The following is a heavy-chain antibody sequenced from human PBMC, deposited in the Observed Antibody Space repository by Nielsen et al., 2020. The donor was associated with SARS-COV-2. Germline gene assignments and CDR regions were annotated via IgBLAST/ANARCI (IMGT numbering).Heavy chain of an antibody. CDR1: GFSLSTSGMC. Sequence: SGPTLVKPTQTLTLTCTFSGFSLSTSGMCVSWIRQHPGKALEWLARIDWDDDKYYSTSLKTRLTISKDTSKNQVVLTMTNMDPVDTATYYCARVLYDFWSGYSDAAGADAFDIWGQGTMVTVSS. CDR2: IDWDDDK. V-gene: IGHV2-70*11. D-gene: IGHD3-3*01. CDR3: ARVLYDFWSGYSDAAGADAFDI. J-gene: IGHJ3*02.